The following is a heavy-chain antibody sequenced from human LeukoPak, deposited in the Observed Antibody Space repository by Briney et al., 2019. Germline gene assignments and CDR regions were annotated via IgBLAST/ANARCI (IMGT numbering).Heavy chain of an antibody. CDR2: IYYSGST. CDR1: GGSISSYY. V-gene: IGHV4-59*01. Sequence: SETLSLTCTVSGGSISSYYWSWIRQPPGKGLEWIGYIYYSGSTNYNPSLKSRVTISVDTSKNQFSLKLSSVTAADTAVYYCARETTSPGWFDPWGQGTLVTVSS. D-gene: IGHD1-1*01. J-gene: IGHJ5*02. CDR3: ARETTSPGWFDP.